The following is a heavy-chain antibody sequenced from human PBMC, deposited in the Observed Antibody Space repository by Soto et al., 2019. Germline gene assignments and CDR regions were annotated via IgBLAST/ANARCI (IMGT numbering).Heavy chain of an antibody. CDR1: GFTFSSYG. V-gene: IGHV3-33*01. J-gene: IGHJ4*02. D-gene: IGHD6-19*01. CDR3: ARDVGIGWFDIDY. CDR2: IWYDGSKT. Sequence: QVQLVESGGGVVQPGRSLRLSCAASGFTFSSYGMHWVRQAPGNGLEWVAVIWYDGSKTYYRDSVKGRFTISRDNSKNTRYLQMNSLRAEDTAVYYCARDVGIGWFDIDYWGQGTLVTVSS.